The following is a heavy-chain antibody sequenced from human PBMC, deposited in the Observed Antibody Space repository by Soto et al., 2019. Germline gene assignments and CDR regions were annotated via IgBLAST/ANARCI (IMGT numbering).Heavy chain of an antibody. CDR3: ATGGDTTKDGY. CDR1: VFTFSTFS. Sequence: GGSLRLSCAASVFTFSTFSMNWVRQAPGKGLQWISYISTSSATIHYADSVKGRFTISRDNSKNMLYLQMNSLRAEDTALYYCATGGDTTKDGYWGQGTLVTVSS. CDR2: ISTSSATI. V-gene: IGHV3-48*04. D-gene: IGHD5-18*01. J-gene: IGHJ4*02.